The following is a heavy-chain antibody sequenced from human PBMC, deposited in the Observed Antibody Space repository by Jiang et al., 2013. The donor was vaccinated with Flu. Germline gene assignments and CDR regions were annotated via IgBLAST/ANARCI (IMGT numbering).Heavy chain of an antibody. D-gene: IGHD3-10*01. J-gene: IGHJ4*02. CDR3: ARVNYYGSGSFDC. Sequence: GLVKPSETLSLTCTVSGASISSSIYHWAWIRQPPGKGLEWIGNLIYGGSAHYNPSLKSRAIISVDTSKNQFSLKLSSVTAADTAVYYCARVNYYGSGSFDCWGQGTLVTVSS. CDR1: GASISSSIYH. V-gene: IGHV4-39*07. CDR2: LIYGGSA.